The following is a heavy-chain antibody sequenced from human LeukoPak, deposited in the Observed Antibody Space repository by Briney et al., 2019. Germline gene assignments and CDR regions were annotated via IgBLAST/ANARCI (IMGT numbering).Heavy chain of an antibody. V-gene: IGHV3-11*04. D-gene: IGHD4-17*01. CDR2: ISSSGSTI. CDR3: ARDPDGDYDFDY. CDR1: GFTVSSNH. Sequence: GGSLRLSCAASGFTVSSNHMTWIRQAPGKGLEWVSYISSSGSTIYYADSVKGRFTISRDNAKNSLYLQMNSLRVEDTAIYFCARDPDGDYDFDYWGQGTLVTVSS. J-gene: IGHJ4*02.